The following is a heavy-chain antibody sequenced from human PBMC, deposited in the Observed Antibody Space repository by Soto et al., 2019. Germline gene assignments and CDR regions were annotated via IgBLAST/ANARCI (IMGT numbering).Heavy chain of an antibody. CDR1: GGTFSSYA. CDR2: IIPIFGTA. V-gene: IGHV1-69*13. CDR3: ARHLHDSSGYYYDTYYYYYGMDV. J-gene: IGHJ6*02. Sequence: SVKVSCKASGGTFSSYAISWVRQAPGQGLEWMGGIIPIFGTANYAQKFQGRVTITADESTSTAYMELSSLRSEDTAVYYCARHLHDSSGYYYDTYYYYYGMDVWGQGTTVTVSS. D-gene: IGHD3-22*01.